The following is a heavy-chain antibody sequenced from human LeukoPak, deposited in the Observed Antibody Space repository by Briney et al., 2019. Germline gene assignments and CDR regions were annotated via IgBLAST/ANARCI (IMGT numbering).Heavy chain of an antibody. D-gene: IGHD3-22*01. CDR2: IYYSGTT. J-gene: IGHJ3*02. CDR1: GGSISSYY. V-gene: IGHV4-59*08. CDR3: ARRPDYYDSGVYQWAFDI. Sequence: SETLSLTCTVSGGSISSYYWSWIRQPPGKGLEWIGYIYYSGTTNYNPSLKSRVTISVDTSKNQFSLKLSSVTAADTALYYCARRPDYYDSGVYQWAFDIWGQGTMVTVSS.